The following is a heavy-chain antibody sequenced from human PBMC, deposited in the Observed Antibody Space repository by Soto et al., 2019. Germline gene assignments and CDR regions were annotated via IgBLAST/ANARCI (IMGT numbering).Heavy chain of an antibody. CDR2: IYYSGST. V-gene: IGHV4-39*01. J-gene: IGHJ3*02. D-gene: IGHD3-10*01. CDR1: GGSISSSSYY. Sequence: QLQLQESGPGLVKPSETLSLTCTVSGGSISSSSYYWGWILQPPGKGLEWIGSIYYSGSTYYNPSLKSRVTISVDTSKNQFSLKLSSVTAADTAVYYCARSSDYYGSGSYYNGPDAFDIWGQGTMVTVSS. CDR3: ARSSDYYGSGSYYNGPDAFDI.